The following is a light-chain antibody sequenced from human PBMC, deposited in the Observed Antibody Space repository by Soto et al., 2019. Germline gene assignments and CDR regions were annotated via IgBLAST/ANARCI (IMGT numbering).Light chain of an antibody. J-gene: IGKJ4*01. CDR1: ENIYTW. Sequence: DIQMTQSPSTLSASVGDRVTITCRASENIYTWLAWYQQYPGKAPKLLIYKASSLDSGVPSRFSGSGSGTEFIPTISGLQPEDFATYYCQQYNWLVTFGGGTKVEIK. CDR2: KAS. CDR3: QQYNWLVT. V-gene: IGKV1-5*03.